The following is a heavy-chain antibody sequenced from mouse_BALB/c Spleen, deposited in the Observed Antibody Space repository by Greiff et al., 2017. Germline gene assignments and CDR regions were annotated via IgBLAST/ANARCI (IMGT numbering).Heavy chain of an antibody. CDR3: ARSYYYGSSLLGYFDV. D-gene: IGHD1-1*01. V-gene: IGHV1S135*01. Sequence: VQLKESGPELVKPGASVKVSCKASGYSFTDYNMYWVKQSHGKSLEWIGYIDPYNGGTSYNQKFKGKATLTVDKSSSTAFMHLNSLTSEDSAVYYCARSYYYGSSLLGYFDVWGAGTTVTVSS. CDR1: GYSFTDYN. CDR2: IDPYNGGT. J-gene: IGHJ1*01.